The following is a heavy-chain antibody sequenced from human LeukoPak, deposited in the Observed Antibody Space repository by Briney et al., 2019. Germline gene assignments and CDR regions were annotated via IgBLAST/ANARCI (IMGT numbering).Heavy chain of an antibody. CDR1: GFPFSSYW. CDR3: ARVRVPKGSFDP. V-gene: IGHV3-7*01. J-gene: IGHJ5*02. CDR2: IKQDGSEK. Sequence: QAGGSLRLSCAASGFPFSSYWLRWVRQAPGKGLDWVANIKQDGSEKYYVDSVKGRVTISRDNAKNPLYLQMNSLRAEDTAVYYCARVRVPKGSFDPWGQGTLVTVSS. D-gene: IGHD3-10*01.